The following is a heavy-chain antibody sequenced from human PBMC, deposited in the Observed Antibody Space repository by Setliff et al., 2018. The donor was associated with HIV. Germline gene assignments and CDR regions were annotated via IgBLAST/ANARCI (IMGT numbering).Heavy chain of an antibody. CDR3: ARDFVHLTNYYDSDRYVY. Sequence: SETLSLTCTVSGGSISNSRYYWSWIRQPPGKGLEWVGSIYYSGSTYYNPSLKSRVTMSVDTSKNQFSLKLTSVTAADTAVYYCARDFVHLTNYYDSDRYVYWGQGTLVTVSS. D-gene: IGHD3-22*01. J-gene: IGHJ4*02. V-gene: IGHV4-39*07. CDR2: IYYSGST. CDR1: GGSISNSRYY.